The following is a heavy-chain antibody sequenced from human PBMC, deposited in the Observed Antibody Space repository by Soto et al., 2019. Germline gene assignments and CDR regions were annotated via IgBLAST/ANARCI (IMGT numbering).Heavy chain of an antibody. CDR3: ERHLPLDLTGILGIWFDP. J-gene: IGHJ5*02. CDR1: GYTFDSFE. Sequence: QVQLVQSGAEVRKTGASVKVSCKSSGYTFDSFEVSWMRQAPGQGLEWMGSISADNGNTNYAQTFQGRVTMITDTSTSRAYMELRNLRSVDTDVYSCERHLPLDLTGILGIWFDPWAQGTLVTVSS. CDR2: ISADNGNT. D-gene: IGHD1-20*01. V-gene: IGHV1-18*04.